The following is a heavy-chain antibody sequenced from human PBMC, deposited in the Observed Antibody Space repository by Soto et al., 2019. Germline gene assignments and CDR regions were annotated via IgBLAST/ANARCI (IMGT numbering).Heavy chain of an antibody. D-gene: IGHD5-12*01. V-gene: IGHV3-48*01. CDR3: ARESGAGSSTFTLNWFDP. CDR1: GFTFSSYS. Sequence: EVQLVESGGGLVQPGGSLRLSCAASGFTFSSYSMNWVRQAPGKGLEWVSYISSSSSTIYYADSVKGRFTISGDNAKNSVCLLLHSLRAEDSAVYYCARESGAGSSTFTLNWFDPWGQGTLVTVSS. CDR2: ISSSSSTI. J-gene: IGHJ5*02.